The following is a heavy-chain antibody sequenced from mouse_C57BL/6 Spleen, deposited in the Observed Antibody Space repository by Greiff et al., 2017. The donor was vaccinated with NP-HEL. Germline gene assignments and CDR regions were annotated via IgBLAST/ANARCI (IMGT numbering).Heavy chain of an antibody. J-gene: IGHJ1*03. D-gene: IGHD2-2*01. CDR2: ISDGGSYT. Sequence: EVMLVESGGGLVKPGGSLKLSCAASGFTFSSYAMSWVRQTPEKRLEWVATISDGGSYTYYPDNVKGRFTISRDNAKNNLYLQMSHLKSEDTAMYYCARDRWLRRGVHWYFDVWGTGTTVTVSS. V-gene: IGHV5-4*01. CDR3: ARDRWLRRGVHWYFDV. CDR1: GFTFSSYA.